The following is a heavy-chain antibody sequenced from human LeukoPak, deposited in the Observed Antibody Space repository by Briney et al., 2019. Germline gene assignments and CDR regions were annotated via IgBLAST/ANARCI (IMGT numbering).Heavy chain of an antibody. Sequence: PSETLSLTCAVSGYSISSGYYWGWIRQPPGKGLEWIGSIYQSGSTYYNPSLKSRVTISVDTSKNQFSLKLSSVTAADTAVYYCAGTYCSGGSCYSELYYYYGMDVWGKGTTVTVSS. CDR2: IYQSGST. V-gene: IGHV4-38-2*01. CDR1: GYSISSGYY. CDR3: AGTYCSGGSCYSELYYYYGMDV. D-gene: IGHD2-15*01. J-gene: IGHJ6*04.